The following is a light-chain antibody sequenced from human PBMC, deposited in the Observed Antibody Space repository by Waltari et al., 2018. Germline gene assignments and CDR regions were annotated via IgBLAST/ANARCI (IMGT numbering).Light chain of an antibody. J-gene: IGLJ3*02. Sequence: QSVLTQAPSVSGAPGQRVTIPCPGGDSSIASFGVTWSQHPPGRVPKLLIYENTKRPSGVPDRFSGSKSGTSASLAIEGLQPEDEGDYYCQSYDNSLRGSLLFGGGTKVTV. CDR2: ENT. CDR1: DSSIASFG. V-gene: IGLV1-40*01. CDR3: QSYDNSLRGSLL.